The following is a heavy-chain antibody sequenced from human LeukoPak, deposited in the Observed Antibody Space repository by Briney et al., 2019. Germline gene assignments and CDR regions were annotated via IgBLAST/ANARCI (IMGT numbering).Heavy chain of an antibody. CDR1: GGSITSGDSY. J-gene: IGHJ4*02. D-gene: IGHD5-24*01. CDR3: ARDGDGYNYGSFDY. CDR2: IYHNGST. V-gene: IGHV4-30-4*01. Sequence: PSQTLSLTCAVSGGSITSGDSYWSWIRQSPGKGLEWIGSIYHNGSTYYNPSLKSRVTISVDTSKNQFSLKLSSVTAADTAVYYCARDGDGYNYGSFDYWGQGTLVTVSS.